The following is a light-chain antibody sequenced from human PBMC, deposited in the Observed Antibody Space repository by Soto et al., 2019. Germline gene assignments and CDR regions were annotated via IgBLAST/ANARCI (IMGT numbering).Light chain of an antibody. CDR3: QHYNSYSEA. V-gene: IGKV1-27*01. Sequence: QLTQSPSYLSAPIGDRVTITCRASQGISNYLAWYQQKPGKVPKLLIFAASTLQSGVPSRFSGSGSGTDFTLTINSLQPEDVAPYYCQHYNSYSEAFGQGTK. J-gene: IGKJ1*01. CDR2: AAS. CDR1: QGISNY.